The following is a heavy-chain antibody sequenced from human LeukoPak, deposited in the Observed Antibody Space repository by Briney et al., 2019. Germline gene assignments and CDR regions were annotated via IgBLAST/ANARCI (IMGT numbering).Heavy chain of an antibody. D-gene: IGHD5-12*01. Sequence: GASVKVSCTASGYTFTGYDMHWVRQAPGQGREGMGWMNPNSGGTNYAQNVQDRATINRDTSISTAYMELTRLRSDDTAVYYCARDLDIVATTTQYYFDYWGQGTLVTVSS. V-gene: IGHV1-2*02. CDR3: ARDLDIVATTTQYYFDY. J-gene: IGHJ4*02. CDR1: GYTFTGYD. CDR2: MNPNSGGT.